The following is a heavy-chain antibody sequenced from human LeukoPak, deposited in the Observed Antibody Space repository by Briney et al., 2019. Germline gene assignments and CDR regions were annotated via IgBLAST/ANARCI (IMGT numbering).Heavy chain of an antibody. J-gene: IGHJ3*02. CDR2: ISSSGSAI. CDR1: GFIFSDYY. D-gene: IGHD2-15*01. V-gene: IGHV3-11*04. CDR3: ARDLDVVVAPAHYDALDI. Sequence: KTGRSLRLSCAASGFIFSDYYINWIRQAPGKGLEWVSSISSSGSAIYYADSVKGRFTISRDNAKNSLFLQMNSLRAEDTAVYYCARDLDVVVAPAHYDALDIWGQGTTVTVS.